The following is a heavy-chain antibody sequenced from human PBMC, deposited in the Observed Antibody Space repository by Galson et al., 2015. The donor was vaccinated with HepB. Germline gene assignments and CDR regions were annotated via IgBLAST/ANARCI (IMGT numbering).Heavy chain of an antibody. J-gene: IGHJ4*02. CDR2: ISNDGSNQ. V-gene: IGHV3-30*03. CDR3: AMRRSAGSNYFDS. CDR1: GFIFSPYG. Sequence: SLRLSCAASGFIFSPYGMHWVRQAPGKGLEWVAVISNDGSNQYYAKSVKGRFSISRDNSKNTVYLQMNSLRTEDTAVYYCAMRRSAGSNYFDSWGQGTLVIVSS. D-gene: IGHD3-10*01.